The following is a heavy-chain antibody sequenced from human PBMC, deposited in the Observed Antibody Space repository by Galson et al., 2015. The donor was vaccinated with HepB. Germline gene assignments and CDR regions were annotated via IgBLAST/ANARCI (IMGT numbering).Heavy chain of an antibody. Sequence: SVKVSCKASGYTFTSYGISWVRQAPGQGLEWMGWISAYNGNTNYAQKLQGRVTMTTDTSTSTAYMELKSLRSDDTAVYYCASFLGDYVSGGFDYWGQGTLVTVSS. V-gene: IGHV1-18*01. CDR3: ASFLGDYVSGGFDY. D-gene: IGHD4-17*01. CDR1: GYTFTSYG. J-gene: IGHJ4*02. CDR2: ISAYNGNT.